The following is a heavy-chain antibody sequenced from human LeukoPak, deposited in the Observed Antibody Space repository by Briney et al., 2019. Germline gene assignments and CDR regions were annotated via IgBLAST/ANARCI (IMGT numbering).Heavy chain of an antibody. Sequence: GGSLRLSCAASGFTFSSYSMNWVRQAPGKGLEWVSSISSSSSYIYYADSVKGRFTISRDNSKNTLYLQMNSLRAEDTAVYYCAKGGRVTAIPGFDYWGQGTLVTVSS. D-gene: IGHD2-21*02. CDR3: AKGGRVTAIPGFDY. V-gene: IGHV3-21*04. CDR1: GFTFSSYS. CDR2: ISSSSSYI. J-gene: IGHJ4*02.